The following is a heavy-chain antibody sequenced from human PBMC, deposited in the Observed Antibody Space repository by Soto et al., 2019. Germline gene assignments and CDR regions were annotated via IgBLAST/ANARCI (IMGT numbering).Heavy chain of an antibody. Sequence: PSETLSVTCTGSGGSSRSYYWSWMRQPAGKGLEWIGRIYTSGSTNYNPSLKSRVTMSVDTSKNQFSLKLSSVTAADTAVYYCARDGGYCSGGSCPNWFDPWGQGTLVTVS. J-gene: IGHJ5*02. CDR3: ARDGGYCSGGSCPNWFDP. V-gene: IGHV4-4*07. CDR1: GGSSRSYY. D-gene: IGHD2-15*01. CDR2: IYTSGST.